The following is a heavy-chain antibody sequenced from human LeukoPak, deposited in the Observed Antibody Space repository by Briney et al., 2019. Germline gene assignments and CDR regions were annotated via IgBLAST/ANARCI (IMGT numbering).Heavy chain of an antibody. CDR2: IYYSGST. D-gene: IGHD2-21*02. Sequence: PSETLSLTCTVSGGSISSYYWSWIRQPPGKGLEWIGYIYYSGSTNYNPSLKSRVTISVDTSQNQFSLKLSSVTAADTAVYYCARYCGGDCYFDYWGQGTLVTVSS. V-gene: IGHV4-59*01. J-gene: IGHJ4*02. CDR3: ARYCGGDCYFDY. CDR1: GGSISSYY.